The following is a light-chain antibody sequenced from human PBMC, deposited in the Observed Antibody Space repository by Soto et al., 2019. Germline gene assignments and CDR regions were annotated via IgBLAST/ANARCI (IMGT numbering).Light chain of an antibody. J-gene: IGLJ2*01. CDR3: SSYAGSNIVV. CDR2: EVS. V-gene: IGLV2-8*01. CDR1: SSDVGGYNF. Sequence: QSALTQPPSASGSPGQSVTISCTGTSSDVGGYNFVSWHQQHPGKAPKLMIYEVSERPSGVPARFSGSKSGNTASLTVSGLQAEDEADYYCSSYAGSNIVVFGGGTQLTVL.